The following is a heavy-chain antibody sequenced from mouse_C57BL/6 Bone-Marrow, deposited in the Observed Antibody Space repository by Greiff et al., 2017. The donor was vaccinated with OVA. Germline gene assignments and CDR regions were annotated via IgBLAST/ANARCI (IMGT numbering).Heavy chain of an antibody. D-gene: IGHD4-1*01. CDR2: IYPRSGNT. J-gene: IGHJ2*01. CDR3: ASELGRYFDY. Sequence: VQLQQSGAELARPGASVKLSCKASGYTFTSYGISWVKQRTGQGLEWIGEIYPRSGNTYYNEKFKGKATLTADKSSSTAYMELRSLTSEDSAVYSCASELGRYFDYWGQGTTLTVSS. CDR1: GYTFTSYG. V-gene: IGHV1-81*01.